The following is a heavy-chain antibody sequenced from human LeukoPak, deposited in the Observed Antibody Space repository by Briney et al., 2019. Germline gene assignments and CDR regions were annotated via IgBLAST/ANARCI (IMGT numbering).Heavy chain of an antibody. V-gene: IGHV3-21*01. J-gene: IGHJ4*02. CDR2: ISSSSSYI. CDR3: ARVEYYGSGSYYKVGFDY. Sequence: GGSLRLSCAASGFTFSSYSMNWVRQAPGKGLEWVSSISSSSSYIYYADSVKGRLTISRDNAKNSLYLQMNSLRAEDTAVYYCARVEYYGSGSYYKVGFDYWGQGTLVTVSS. CDR1: GFTFSSYS. D-gene: IGHD3-10*01.